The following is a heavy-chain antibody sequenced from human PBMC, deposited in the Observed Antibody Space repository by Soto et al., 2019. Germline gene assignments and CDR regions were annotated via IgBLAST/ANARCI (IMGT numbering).Heavy chain of an antibody. V-gene: IGHV3-48*03. Sequence: GVLRLSCAASGFTFSSYEMIWVRQAPGEGLECLSYITRGGSTIHYADSVKGRFTISRDNAKNSLYLQMNSLRAEDSAVYYCASVWSGYSGAHFWGQGTLVTVSS. CDR1: GFTFSSYE. CDR3: ASVWSGYSGAHF. D-gene: IGHD3-3*01. J-gene: IGHJ4*02. CDR2: ITRGGSTI.